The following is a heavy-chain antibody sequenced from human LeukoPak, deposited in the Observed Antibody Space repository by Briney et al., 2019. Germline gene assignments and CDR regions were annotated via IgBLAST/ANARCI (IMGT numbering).Heavy chain of an antibody. CDR2: MYSSGSS. Sequence: PAETLSLTCTVSGGSISSDTWCWSWIRQPAGKGLEWIGRMYSSGSSNYNPSLKSRVSSSVDTSNNQFSLRLSSVTASDTAVYYCVRGAAHTMVRGRLGYYYYMDVWGKGTTVTVSS. V-gene: IGHV4-61*02. CDR3: VRGAAHTMVRGRLGYYYYMDV. CDR1: GGSISSDTWC. J-gene: IGHJ6*03. D-gene: IGHD3-10*01.